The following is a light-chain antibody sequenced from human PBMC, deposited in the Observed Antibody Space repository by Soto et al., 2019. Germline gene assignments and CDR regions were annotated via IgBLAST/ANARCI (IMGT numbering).Light chain of an antibody. CDR2: DGF. V-gene: IGKV1-39*01. CDR1: QRIGRL. Sequence: DIQMTQSPSSLSASVGDTVTITCRASQRIGRLLSWYQQQPGKAPKLLIYDGFTLQGGVPSRFSGNGSGTDFTLTIGSLQPEDFTTYYCQQTDRPPFTFGPGTKVDVK. J-gene: IGKJ3*01. CDR3: QQTDRPPFT.